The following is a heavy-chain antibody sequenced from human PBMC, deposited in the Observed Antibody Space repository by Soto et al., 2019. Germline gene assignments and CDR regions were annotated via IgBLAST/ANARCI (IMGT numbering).Heavy chain of an antibody. CDR2: IYDSGST. CDR1: GGSVSSGSYY. J-gene: IGHJ6*02. D-gene: IGHD5-12*01. V-gene: IGHV4-61*01. Sequence: XATLSLTCTVSGGSVSSGSYYWSWIRQPPGKGLEWIGYIYDSGSTDYSPSLKSRVTISVDTSKNRFSVKVYSVTAADTAVYYCARSHSGYDPLGMDVWGQGTTVTVSS. CDR3: ARSHSGYDPLGMDV.